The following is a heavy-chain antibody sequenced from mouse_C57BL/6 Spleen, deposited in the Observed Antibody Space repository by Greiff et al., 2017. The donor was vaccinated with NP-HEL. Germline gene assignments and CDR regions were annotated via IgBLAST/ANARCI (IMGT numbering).Heavy chain of an antibody. CDR2: IDPENGDT. D-gene: IGHD1-1*01. V-gene: IGHV14-4*01. Sequence: EVQLQQSGAELVRPGASVKLSCTASGFNIKDDYMHWVKQRPEQGLEWIGWIDPENGDTEYASKFQGKATITADTSSNTAYLQLSSLTSEDTAVYYCTTTPDYYGSPWFAYWGQGTLVTVSA. CDR1: GFNIKDDY. CDR3: TTTPDYYGSPWFAY. J-gene: IGHJ3*01.